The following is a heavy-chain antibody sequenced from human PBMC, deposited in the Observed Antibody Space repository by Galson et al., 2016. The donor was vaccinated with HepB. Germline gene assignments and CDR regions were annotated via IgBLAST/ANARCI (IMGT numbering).Heavy chain of an antibody. Sequence: QSGAEVKKPGESLKISCKGSGYSFPSYWIGWVRQMPGKGLEWMGIIYPGDSYTTYSPSFEGQVTISADKSISTAYLQWSSLKASDTAIYYCARENGIGTAPYWFDPRGQGTLVIVSS. CDR3: ARENGIGTAPYWFDP. CDR2: IYPGDSYT. D-gene: IGHD6-13*01. J-gene: IGHJ5*02. CDR1: GYSFPSYW. V-gene: IGHV5-51*01.